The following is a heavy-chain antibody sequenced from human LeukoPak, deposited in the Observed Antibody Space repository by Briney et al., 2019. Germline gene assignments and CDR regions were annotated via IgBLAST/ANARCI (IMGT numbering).Heavy chain of an antibody. CDR2: ISYDGSNK. D-gene: IGHD3-10*01. CDR1: GFTFSSYA. J-gene: IGHJ4*02. Sequence: QTGGSLRLSCAASGFTFSSYAMHWVRQAPGKGLEWVAVISYDGSNKYYADSVKGRFTISRDNSKNTLYLQMNSLRAEDTAVYYCARVGYYYGSGPPAFDYWGQGTLVTVSS. CDR3: ARVGYYYGSGPPAFDY. V-gene: IGHV3-30*04.